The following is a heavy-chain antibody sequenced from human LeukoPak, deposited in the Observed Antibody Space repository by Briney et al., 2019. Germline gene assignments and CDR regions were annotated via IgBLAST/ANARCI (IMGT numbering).Heavy chain of an antibody. CDR1: GYDLINYG. Sequence: ASVKVSCKASGYDLINYGISWVRQAPGQGLEWMGWRSIYNGNTDYKLQGRVTMTTDTSTSTAYMELSSLRSEDTAVYYCARGVQSYSGSYDYWGQGTLVTVSS. V-gene: IGHV1-18*01. J-gene: IGHJ4*02. CDR3: ARGVQSYSGSYDY. CDR2: RSIYNGNT. D-gene: IGHD1-26*01.